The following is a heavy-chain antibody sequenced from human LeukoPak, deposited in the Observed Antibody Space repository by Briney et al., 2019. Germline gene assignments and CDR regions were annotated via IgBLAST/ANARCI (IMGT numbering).Heavy chain of an antibody. J-gene: IGHJ4*02. CDR3: ARGGRIQLWLAPFDY. Sequence: GGSLRLSCAASGFTVSNTYMSWVCQAPGKGLEWVSLIYSGGGTYSADSVKGRFTISRDISKNTLYLQMNSLRAEDTAVYYCARGGRIQLWLAPFDYWGQGTLVTVSS. CDR2: IYSGGGT. CDR1: GFTVSNTY. V-gene: IGHV3-53*01. D-gene: IGHD5-18*01.